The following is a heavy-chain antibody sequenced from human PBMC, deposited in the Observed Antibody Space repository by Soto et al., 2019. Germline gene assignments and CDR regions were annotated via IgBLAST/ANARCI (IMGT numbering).Heavy chain of an antibody. D-gene: IGHD6-19*01. Sequence: XTLSLPCTVSGGSLSSYEWSWIRQPPGKGLEWSGYIYYSGSTNYNPSLKSRVTISVDTAKDQFSLKLRSLTAADTDVYYCARARPYSSGCYDYWGQGTLGTVSS. J-gene: IGHJ4*02. CDR1: GGSLSSYE. V-gene: IGHV4-59*01. CDR2: IYYSGST. CDR3: ARARPYSSGCYDY.